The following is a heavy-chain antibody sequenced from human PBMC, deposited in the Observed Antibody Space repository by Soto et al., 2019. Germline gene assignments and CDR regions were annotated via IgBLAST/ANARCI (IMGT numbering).Heavy chain of an antibody. CDR2: ISAYNGNT. D-gene: IGHD6-19*01. CDR3: ARDIAVAGTGDD. V-gene: IGHV1-18*01. Sequence: XSVQVCCXDSGYTFTSYGSRLVRQAPGQGLEWMGWISAYNGNTNYAQKLQGRVTMTTDTSTSTAYMELRSLRSDDTAVYYCARDIAVAGTGDDWGQGTLVTVSS. CDR1: GYTFTSYG. J-gene: IGHJ4*02.